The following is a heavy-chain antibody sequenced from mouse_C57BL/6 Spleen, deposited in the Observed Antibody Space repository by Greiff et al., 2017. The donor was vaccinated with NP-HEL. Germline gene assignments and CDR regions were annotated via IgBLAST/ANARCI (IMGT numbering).Heavy chain of an antibody. V-gene: IGHV1-74*01. CDR2: IHPSDSDT. D-gene: IGHD2-3*01. CDR3: ATGDGYYEGGFAY. J-gene: IGHJ3*01. Sequence: QVQLKQPGAELVKPGASVKVSCKASGYTFTSYWMHWVKQRPGQGLEWIGRIHPSDSDTNYNQKFKGKATLTVDKSSSTAYMQLSSLTSEDSAVFYCATGDGYYEGGFAYWGQGTLVTVSA. CDR1: GYTFTSYW.